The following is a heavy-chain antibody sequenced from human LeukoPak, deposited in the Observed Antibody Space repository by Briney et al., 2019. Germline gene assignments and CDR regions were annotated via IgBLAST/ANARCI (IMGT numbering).Heavy chain of an antibody. CDR2: IYYSGST. V-gene: IGHV4-31*03. CDR1: GGSISSGGYY. J-gene: IGHJ5*02. Sequence: SETLSLTCTVSGGSISSGGYYRSWIRQHPGKGLEWIGYIYYSGSTYYNPSLKSRVTISVDTSKNQFSLKLSSVTAADTAVYYCARDRDDSSGYFVGNWFDPWGQGTLVTVSS. D-gene: IGHD3-22*01. CDR3: ARDRDDSSGYFVGNWFDP.